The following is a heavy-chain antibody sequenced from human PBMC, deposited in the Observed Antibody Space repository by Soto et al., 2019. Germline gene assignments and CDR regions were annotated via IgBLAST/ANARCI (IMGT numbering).Heavy chain of an antibody. Sequence: SSETLSLTCAVYGGSFSGYYWSWIRQPPGKGLEWIGEINHSGSTNYNPSLKSRVTISVGTSKNQFSLQLNSVTPEDTAVYYCARFLEYSSSSDYYYYGMDVWGQGTTVTVSS. J-gene: IGHJ6*02. CDR2: INHSGST. CDR1: GGSFSGYY. V-gene: IGHV4-34*01. CDR3: ARFLEYSSSSDYYYYGMDV. D-gene: IGHD6-6*01.